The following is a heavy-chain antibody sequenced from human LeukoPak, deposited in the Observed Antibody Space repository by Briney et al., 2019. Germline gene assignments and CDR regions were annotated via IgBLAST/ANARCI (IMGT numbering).Heavy chain of an antibody. J-gene: IGHJ4*02. CDR1: GFTFSNYA. Sequence: GGSLRLSCAASGFTFSNYAMSWVRQAPGKGLEWVSSISGSGGSTYYADSAKGRFTISRDNSKNTLYLQMNSLRAEDTAVYYCAKEYYDSSGYSLDNWGQGTLVTVSS. CDR3: AKEYYDSSGYSLDN. V-gene: IGHV3-23*01. CDR2: ISGSGGST. D-gene: IGHD3-22*01.